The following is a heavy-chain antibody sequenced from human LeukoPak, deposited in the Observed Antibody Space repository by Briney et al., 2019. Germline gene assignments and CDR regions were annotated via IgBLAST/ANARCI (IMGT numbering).Heavy chain of an antibody. CDR3: ASAKGTMIPGAFDI. D-gene: IGHD3-22*01. V-gene: IGHV3-13*01. CDR1: GFTFSSYD. J-gene: IGHJ3*02. CDR2: IGTAGDT. Sequence: GGSLRLSCAASGFTFSSYDMHWVRQATGKGLEWVSAIGTAGDTYYPGSVKGRFTISRENAKNTLYLQMNSLRAGDTAVYYCASAKGTMIPGAFDIWGQGTMVTVSS.